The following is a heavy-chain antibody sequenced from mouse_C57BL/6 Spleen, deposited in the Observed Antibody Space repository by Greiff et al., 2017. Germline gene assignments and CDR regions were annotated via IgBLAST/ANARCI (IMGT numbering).Heavy chain of an antibody. V-gene: IGHV1-82*01. CDR1: GYAFTSSW. CDR2: YYPGDGDN. CDR3: AGDYDGAFAY. D-gene: IGHD2-3*01. Sequence: QVQLQQSGPGLVKPCDSVTISCSASGYAFTSSWLNRVKRRLGGDNEGIGRYYPGDGDNNYNGKFKGKTTLTGDKSSSTAYMQFNCLTSEDSAVYFCAGDYDGAFAYWGQGTMLTVSA. J-gene: IGHJ3*01.